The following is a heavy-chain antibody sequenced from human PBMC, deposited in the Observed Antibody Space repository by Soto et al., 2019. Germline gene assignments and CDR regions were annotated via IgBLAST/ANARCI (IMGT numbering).Heavy chain of an antibody. Sequence: QVQLVQSGAEVKKPGSSVKVSCKASGGTFSSYAISWVRQAPGQGLEWMGGIIPIFGTANYAQKFKGRVTITADESTSTAYMELSSLRSEDTAVYYCAIAREPVMEGSSPQNYGMDVWGQGTTVTVSS. D-gene: IGHD6-6*01. CDR3: AIAREPVMEGSSPQNYGMDV. V-gene: IGHV1-69*01. CDR2: IIPIFGTA. CDR1: GGTFSSYA. J-gene: IGHJ6*02.